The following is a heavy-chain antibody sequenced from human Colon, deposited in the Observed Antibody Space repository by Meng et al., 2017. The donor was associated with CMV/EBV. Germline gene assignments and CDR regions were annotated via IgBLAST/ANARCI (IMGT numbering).Heavy chain of an antibody. CDR1: GFTFSTYD. V-gene: IGHV3-69-1*01. CDR2: ISSSSYI. CDR3: ARDPQRHNSGYLGSAQYFDY. J-gene: IGHJ4*02. D-gene: IGHD5-12*01. Sequence: GESLKISCTASGFTFSTYDFHWVRQPTGKGLEWVSSISSSSYIYYADSVKGRFTISRDNAKNSLYLQMNSLRAEDTAVYYCARDPQRHNSGYLGSAQYFDYWGQGTLVTVSS.